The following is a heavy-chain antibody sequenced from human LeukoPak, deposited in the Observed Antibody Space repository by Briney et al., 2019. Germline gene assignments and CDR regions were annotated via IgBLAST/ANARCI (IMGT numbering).Heavy chain of an antibody. CDR1: GFSFSSYA. J-gene: IGHJ4*02. Sequence: PGGSLRLSRAASGFSFSSYAMSWVRQAPGKGLEWVSAISGSGGSTYYADSVKGRFTISRDNSKNTLYLQMNSLRAEDTAVYYCAKVRVVPAAIPPLNYFDYWGQGTLVTVSS. CDR2: ISGSGGST. V-gene: IGHV3-23*01. D-gene: IGHD2-2*01. CDR3: AKVRVVPAAIPPLNYFDY.